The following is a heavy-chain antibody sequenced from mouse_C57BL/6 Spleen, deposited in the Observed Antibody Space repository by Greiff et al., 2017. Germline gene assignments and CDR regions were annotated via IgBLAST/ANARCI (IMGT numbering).Heavy chain of an antibody. J-gene: IGHJ2*01. V-gene: IGHV1-55*01. CDR1: GYTFTSYW. Sequence: VQLQQPGAELVKPGASVKMSCKASGYTFTSYWITWVKQRPGQGLEWIGDIYPGSGSTNYNEKFKSKATLTVDTSSSTAYMQLSSLTSEDSAVYYCARWGDYDQGFDYWGQGTTLTVSS. D-gene: IGHD2-4*01. CDR3: ARWGDYDQGFDY. CDR2: IYPGSGST.